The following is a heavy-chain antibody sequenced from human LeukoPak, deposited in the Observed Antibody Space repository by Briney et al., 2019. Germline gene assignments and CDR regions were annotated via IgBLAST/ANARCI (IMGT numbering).Heavy chain of an antibody. J-gene: IGHJ4*02. V-gene: IGHV3-23*01. CDR1: GFTFSSYA. CDR2: ISGSGGST. Sequence: SGGSLRLSCAASGFTFSSYAMSWVRQAPGKGLEWVSAISGSGGSTYYADSVKGRFTISRDNSKNTLYLQMNSLRAEDTAVYYCAKGGDGYNSIDYWGQGTLVTVSS. CDR3: AKGGDGYNSIDY. D-gene: IGHD5-24*01.